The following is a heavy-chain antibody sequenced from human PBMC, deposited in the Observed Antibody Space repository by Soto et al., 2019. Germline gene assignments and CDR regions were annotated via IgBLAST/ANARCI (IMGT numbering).Heavy chain of an antibody. CDR2: INTDGRST. Sequence: GGSLRLSCAASGFTFRRHWMHWVRQAPGKGLVWVSRINTDGRSTSYADSVKGRFTISRDNAKNTLYLQMNSLRAEDTAVYYCARDSTTVTTAFDYWGQGTLVTSPQ. V-gene: IGHV3-74*01. CDR3: ARDSTTVTTAFDY. J-gene: IGHJ4*02. D-gene: IGHD4-17*01. CDR1: GFTFRRHW.